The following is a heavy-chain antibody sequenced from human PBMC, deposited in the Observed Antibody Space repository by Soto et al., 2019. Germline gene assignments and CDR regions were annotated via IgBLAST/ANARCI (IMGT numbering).Heavy chain of an antibody. CDR3: ARALCNYYGMDV. V-gene: IGHV1-69*02. CDR1: GGTFSSYT. CDR2: IIPILGIA. Sequence: QVQLVQSGAEVKKPGSSVKVSCKASGGTFSSYTISWVRQAPGQGLEWMGRIIPILGIANYAQKFQGRVTITADKSTSTAYMELSSLRSEDTAVYYCARALCNYYGMDVWGQGTTVTVSS. J-gene: IGHJ6*02.